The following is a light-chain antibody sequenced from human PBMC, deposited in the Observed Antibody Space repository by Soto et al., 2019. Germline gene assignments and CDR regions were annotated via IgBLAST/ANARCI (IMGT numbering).Light chain of an antibody. J-gene: IGKJ5*01. CDR3: QQYGSSPPIT. CDR1: HSVSSSY. V-gene: IGKV3-20*01. CDR2: GAS. Sequence: EIVLTQSPGTLSLSPGERATLSCRASHSVSSSYLAWYQQKPGQAPRLLIYGASSRATGIPDRFSGSGSGTDFPLTISRLELEDFAVYYCQQYGSSPPITFGQGTRLEIK.